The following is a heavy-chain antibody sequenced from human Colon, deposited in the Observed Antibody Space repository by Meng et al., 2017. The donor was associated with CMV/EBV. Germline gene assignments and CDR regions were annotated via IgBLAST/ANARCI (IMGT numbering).Heavy chain of an antibody. CDR2: ISPGSGGA. Sequence: ASVKVSCKASGYTFTTYYIHWVRQAPGQGLEWVGWISPGSGGADYRFQGRVTLTRDTSISTAYMELSSLTSDDTAVYYCARDRGYCTGNSCLNAMDVWGQGTTVTVSS. V-gene: IGHV1-2*02. CDR3: ARDRGYCTGNSCLNAMDV. CDR1: GYTFTTYY. D-gene: IGHD2-2*01. J-gene: IGHJ6*02.